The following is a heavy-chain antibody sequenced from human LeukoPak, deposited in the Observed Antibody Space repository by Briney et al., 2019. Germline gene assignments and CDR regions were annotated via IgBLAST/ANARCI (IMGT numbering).Heavy chain of an antibody. J-gene: IGHJ4*02. CDR3: ARGNPYYYDSRELYYFDY. V-gene: IGHV1-69*05. CDR2: ISPIFGTA. D-gene: IGHD3-22*01. CDR1: GGTFSSYA. Sequence: SVKVSCKASGGTFSSYAISWVRQAPGQGLEWMGEISPIFGTANYAQKFQGRVTITTDESTSTAYMELSSLRSEDTAVYYCARGNPYYYDSRELYYFDYWGQGTLVTVSS.